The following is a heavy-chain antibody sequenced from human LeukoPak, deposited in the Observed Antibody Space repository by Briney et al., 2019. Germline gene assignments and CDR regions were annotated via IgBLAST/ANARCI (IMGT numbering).Heavy chain of an antibody. CDR2: ISSSSSYI. CDR1: GFTFSSYS. Sequence: GGSLRLSCAASGFTFSSYSMNWVRQAPGKGLEWVSSISSSSSYIYYADSVKGRFTISRDNAKNSLYLQMTSLRAEDTAVYYCARAQGTYFDYWGQGSLVTVSS. CDR3: ARAQGTYFDY. V-gene: IGHV3-21*01. J-gene: IGHJ4*02.